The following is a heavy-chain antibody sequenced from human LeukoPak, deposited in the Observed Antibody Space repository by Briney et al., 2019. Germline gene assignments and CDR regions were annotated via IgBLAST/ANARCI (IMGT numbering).Heavy chain of an antibody. CDR1: GFTFSSYA. V-gene: IGHV3-30-3*01. D-gene: IGHD4-17*01. Sequence: GGSLRLSCAASGFTFSSYAIHWVRQAPGKGLEWVAVISYDGSNKYYADSVKGRFTISRDNSKNTLYLQMNSLRAEDTAVYYCARDFLVRVVAFGDYVSGYYGMDVWGQGTTVTVSS. CDR3: ARDFLVRVVAFGDYVSGYYGMDV. CDR2: ISYDGSNK. J-gene: IGHJ6*02.